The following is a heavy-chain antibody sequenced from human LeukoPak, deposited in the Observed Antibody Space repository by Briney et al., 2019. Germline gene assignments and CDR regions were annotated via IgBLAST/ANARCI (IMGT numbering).Heavy chain of an antibody. CDR1: GFAFSAYW. J-gene: IGHJ4*02. CDR3: ARGSITMVRGVMVY. Sequence: GESLRLSCAASGFAFSAYWMTWVRQAPGKGLAWVANIIEGGDLKYYVDSVKGRFTISRDNAKNSLYLQMNSLRAEDTAVYYCARGSITMVRGVMVYWGQGTLVTVSS. CDR2: IIEGGDLK. V-gene: IGHV3-7*04. D-gene: IGHD3-10*01.